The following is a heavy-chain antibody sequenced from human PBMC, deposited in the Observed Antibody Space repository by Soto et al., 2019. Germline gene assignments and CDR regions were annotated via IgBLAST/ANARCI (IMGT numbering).Heavy chain of an antibody. CDR3: ARAKYYDILTGYRPYFDY. CDR2: IYHSGST. V-gene: IGHV4-4*02. CDR1: GGSISSSNW. Sequence: SETLSLTCAVSGGSISSSNWWSWVRQPPGKGLEWIGEIYHSGSTNYNPSLKSRVTISVDKSKNQFSLKLSSVTAADTAVYYFARAKYYDILTGYRPYFDYWGQGTLVTVSS. D-gene: IGHD3-9*01. J-gene: IGHJ4*02.